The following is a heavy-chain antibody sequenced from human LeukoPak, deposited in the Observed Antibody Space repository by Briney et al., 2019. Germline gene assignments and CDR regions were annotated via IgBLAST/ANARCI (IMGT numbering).Heavy chain of an antibody. Sequence: GETLRLSCAASGFTFSSYAMSWVRQAPGKGLEWVSAFSGSGGSTYYADSVKGRFTISRDNSKNTLYLQMNSLRAEDTAVYYCARGPAMITFGGVIVPFDYWGQGTLVTVSS. CDR2: FSGSGGST. CDR3: ARGPAMITFGGVIVPFDY. D-gene: IGHD3-16*02. J-gene: IGHJ4*02. CDR1: GFTFSSYA. V-gene: IGHV3-23*01.